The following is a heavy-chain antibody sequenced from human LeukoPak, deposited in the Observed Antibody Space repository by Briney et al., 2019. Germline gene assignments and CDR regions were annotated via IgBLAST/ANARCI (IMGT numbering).Heavy chain of an antibody. Sequence: SETLSLTCSVSGGSIYGSGWHWSWLRQPPGKDLEWIGEIYHSGSTNYNPSLKSRVTISVDKSKNQFSLKLSSVTAADTAVYYCARQDTAMAKGFDYWGQGTLVTVSS. J-gene: IGHJ4*02. CDR2: IYHSGST. CDR3: ARQDTAMAKGFDY. D-gene: IGHD5-18*01. V-gene: IGHV4-4*02. CDR1: GGSIYGSGW.